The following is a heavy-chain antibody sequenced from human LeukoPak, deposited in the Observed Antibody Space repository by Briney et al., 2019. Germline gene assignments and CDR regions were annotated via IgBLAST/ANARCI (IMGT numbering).Heavy chain of an antibody. CDR2: ISDRGDGT. V-gene: IGHV3-23*01. CDR1: GFTFSSYA. Sequence: GGSLRLSCAASGFTFSSYAMSWVRQAPGKGLEWVSGISDRGDGTYYADSVKVRFTVSRDNSKNTLYLQMNSLRAEDTAVYYCAKGNYGYIFYFDYWGQGTLVTVSS. CDR3: AKGNYGYIFYFDY. D-gene: IGHD3-16*01. J-gene: IGHJ4*02.